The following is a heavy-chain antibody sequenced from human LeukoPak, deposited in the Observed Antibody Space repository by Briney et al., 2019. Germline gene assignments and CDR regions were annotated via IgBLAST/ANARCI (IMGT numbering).Heavy chain of an antibody. CDR1: GYSFTTYW. CDR2: IYPGDSDT. J-gene: IGHJ4*02. D-gene: IGHD1-26*01. CDR3: ARALVGAATLSY. V-gene: IGHV5-51*04. Sequence: GESLKISCKGSGYSFTTYWIAWVRQMPGKGLEWMGVIYPGDSDTRYSPSFQGQVTLSADKPISTAYLQWSSLKASDTAIYYCARALVGAATLSYWGQGTLVTVSS.